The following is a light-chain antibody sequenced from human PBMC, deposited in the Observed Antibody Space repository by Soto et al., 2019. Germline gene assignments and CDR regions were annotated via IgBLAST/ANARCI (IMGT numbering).Light chain of an antibody. CDR3: SSYTTNSPFV. J-gene: IGLJ1*01. CDR2: EVS. V-gene: IGLV2-14*01. Sequence: QSVLTQPASVSGSPGQSITISCTGTSSDVGGYPYVSWYQQHPGKAPKLMIYEVSNRPSGVSNRFSGSKSGNTASLTISGLQAEDEADYYCSSYTTNSPFVFGAGTKLTVL. CDR1: SSDVGGYPY.